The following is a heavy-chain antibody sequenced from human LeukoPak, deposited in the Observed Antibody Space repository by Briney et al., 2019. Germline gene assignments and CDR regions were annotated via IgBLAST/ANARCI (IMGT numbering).Heavy chain of an antibody. Sequence: ASVKVSCKASGYTFTSYYMHWVRQAPGQGLEWMGIINPSGGSTSYARKFQGRVTMTRDTSTSTVYMELSSLRSEDTAVYYCARDRGDSSGYYRNWFDPWGQGTLVTVSS. CDR3: ARDRGDSSGYYRNWFDP. CDR1: GYTFTSYY. V-gene: IGHV1-46*01. J-gene: IGHJ5*02. CDR2: INPSGGST. D-gene: IGHD3-22*01.